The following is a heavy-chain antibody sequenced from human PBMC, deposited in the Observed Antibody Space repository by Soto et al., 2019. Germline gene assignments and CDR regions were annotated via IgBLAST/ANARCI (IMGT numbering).Heavy chain of an antibody. CDR3: AREYYYTMDV. J-gene: IGHJ6*02. V-gene: IGHV3-11*05. CDR1: GFTFRDYY. CDR2: IDSSTKYT. Sequence: QVPLVESGGGLVRPGGSLRLSCEASGFTFRDYYMTWFRQAPGKGLEWLSYIDSSTKYTNYADSVKGRFTISRDNAKNSLYLQINSLRADDTAVYYCAREYYYTMDVWGQGTMVTVSS.